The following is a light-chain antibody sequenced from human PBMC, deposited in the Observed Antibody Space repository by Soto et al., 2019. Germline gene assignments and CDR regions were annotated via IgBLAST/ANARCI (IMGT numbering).Light chain of an antibody. Sequence: EIVLTQSPGTLSLSPGETATLSCRASQSVSSSLAWYQQKPGQAPRLLIYDASNRATGIPARFSGSGSGTDSTLTISRLEPEDFAVYYCQHYGYPQWTFGQGTKV. J-gene: IGKJ1*01. V-gene: IGKV3-11*01. CDR2: DAS. CDR1: QSVSSS. CDR3: QHYGYPQWT.